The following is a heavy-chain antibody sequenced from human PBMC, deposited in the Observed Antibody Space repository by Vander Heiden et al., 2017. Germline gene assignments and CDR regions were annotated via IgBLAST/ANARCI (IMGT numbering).Heavy chain of an antibody. Sequence: QVQLQESGPGLVKPSQTLSLTCTVSGGSISSGGYYWSWIRQHPGKGLEWIGYIYYSGSTYYNPSLKSRATISVDTSKNQFSLKLSSVTAADTAVYYCARGGYGGNLGFDPWGQGTLVTVSS. J-gene: IGHJ5*02. CDR2: IYYSGST. V-gene: IGHV4-31*03. D-gene: IGHD2-21*02. CDR1: GGSISSGGYY. CDR3: ARGGYGGNLGFDP.